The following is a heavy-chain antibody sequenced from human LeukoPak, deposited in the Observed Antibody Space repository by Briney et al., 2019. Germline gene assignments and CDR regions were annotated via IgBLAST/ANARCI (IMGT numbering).Heavy chain of an antibody. CDR1: GYTFTSYD. CDR3: ARGIRRDGYKSSLHY. D-gene: IGHD5-24*01. Sequence: GASVKVSCKASGYTFTSYDINWVRQATGQGLESMGWMNPNSGNTGYAQKFQGRVTMTRNTSISTAYMELSSLRSEDTAVYYCARGIRRDGYKSSLHYWGQGTLVTVSS. CDR2: MNPNSGNT. J-gene: IGHJ4*02. V-gene: IGHV1-8*01.